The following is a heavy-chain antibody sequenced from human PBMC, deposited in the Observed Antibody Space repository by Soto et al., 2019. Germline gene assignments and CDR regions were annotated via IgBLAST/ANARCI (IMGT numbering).Heavy chain of an antibody. CDR2: IYPGDSDT. V-gene: IGHV5-51*01. CDR3: ARTPRQYYYDSSGYSYFDY. CDR1: GYSFTSYW. D-gene: IGHD3-22*01. Sequence: GESLKISCKGSGYSFTSYWIGWVRQMPGKGLEWMGIIYPGDSDTSYSPSFQGQVTISADKSISTAYLQWSSLKASDTAMYYCARTPRQYYYDSSGYSYFDYWGQGTLVTVSS. J-gene: IGHJ4*02.